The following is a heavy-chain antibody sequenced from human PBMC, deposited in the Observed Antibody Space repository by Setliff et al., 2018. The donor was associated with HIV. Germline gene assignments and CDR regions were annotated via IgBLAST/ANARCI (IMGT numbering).Heavy chain of an antibody. CDR3: ARPVALPGGYTYS. Sequence: SETLSLTCTVSGGSLSNYYWGWIRQPPGKGLEWIASIHYSGTTYYSPSLKSRVTISIDTSKNQFSLKLNSVTAADTAVYYCARPVALPGGYTYSWGPGTLVTVSS. CDR2: IHYSGTT. CDR1: GGSLSNYY. V-gene: IGHV4-39*01. D-gene: IGHD3-10*01. J-gene: IGHJ4*02.